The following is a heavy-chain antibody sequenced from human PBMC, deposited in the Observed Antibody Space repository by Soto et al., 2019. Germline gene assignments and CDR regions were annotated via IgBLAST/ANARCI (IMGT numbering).Heavy chain of an antibody. D-gene: IGHD3-10*01. CDR1: GGSISSYY. Sequence: PSETLSLTCTVSGGSISSYYWSWIRQPPGKGLEWIGYIYYSGSTNYNPSLKSRVTISVDTSKNQFSLKLSSVTAADTAVYYRARGGRLLWFGESVYYGMDVWGQGTTVTVSS. V-gene: IGHV4-59*01. J-gene: IGHJ6*02. CDR3: ARGGRLLWFGESVYYGMDV. CDR2: IYYSGST.